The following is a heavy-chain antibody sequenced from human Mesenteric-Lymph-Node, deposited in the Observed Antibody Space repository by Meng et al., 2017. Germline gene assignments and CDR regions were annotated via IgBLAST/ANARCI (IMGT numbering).Heavy chain of an antibody. D-gene: IGHD2-15*01. V-gene: IGHV3-11*01. Sequence: GGSLRLSCAASGFTFSDYYMSWIRQAPGKGLEWVSYISSSGSTIYYADSVKGRLTISRDNAKNSLYLQMNSLRAEDTAVYYCARDPVGCSGGSCYWYYYYGMDVWGQGTTVTVSS. CDR1: GFTFSDYY. CDR2: ISSSGSTI. CDR3: ARDPVGCSGGSCYWYYYYGMDV. J-gene: IGHJ6*02.